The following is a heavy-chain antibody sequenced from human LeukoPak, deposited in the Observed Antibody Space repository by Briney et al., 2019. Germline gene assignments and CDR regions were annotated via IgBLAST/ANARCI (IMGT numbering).Heavy chain of an antibody. J-gene: IGHJ2*01. D-gene: IGHD3-9*01. Sequence: SETLSLTCTVSGGSISSDYWSWIRQPPGKGLEWIGYIYYSGSTYYNPSLKSRVTISVDTSKNQFSLKLSSVTAADTAVYYCARVGGILTGYSNWYFDLWGRGTLVTVSS. CDR2: IYYSGST. V-gene: IGHV4-59*08. CDR3: ARVGGILTGYSNWYFDL. CDR1: GGSISSDY.